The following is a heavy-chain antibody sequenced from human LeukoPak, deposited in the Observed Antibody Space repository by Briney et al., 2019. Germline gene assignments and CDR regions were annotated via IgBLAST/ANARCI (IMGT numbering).Heavy chain of an antibody. J-gene: IGHJ6*02. Sequence: GGSLRLSCAASGFTFDDCAMYGVRQAPGKGLEWVSLISGNGRSAFYADSVKGRFPISRDNSKNSLYLQMEGLRTGENALYYCAKAAPPPAPTRYYYYYGMDVWGQGTTVTVSS. V-gene: IGHV3-43*02. CDR2: ISGNGRSA. D-gene: IGHD2-2*01. CDR3: AKAAPPPAPTRYYYYYGMDV. CDR1: GFTFDDCA.